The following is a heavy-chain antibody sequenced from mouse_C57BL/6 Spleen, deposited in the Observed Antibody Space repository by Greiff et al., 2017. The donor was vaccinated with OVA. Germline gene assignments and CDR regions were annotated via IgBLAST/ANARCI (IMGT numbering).Heavy chain of an antibody. CDR2: IYYSGTI. J-gene: IGHJ2*01. D-gene: IGHD4-1*01. CDR1: GISITTGNYR. Sequence: EVQLQQSGPGLVKPSQTVFLTCTVTGISITTGNYRWSWIRQFPGNKLEWIGYIYYSGTITYNPSLTSRPTITRDTPKNQFFLEMNSLTAEDTATYYCARDTIAGTGSHYFDYWGQGTTLTVSS. CDR3: ARDTIAGTGSHYFDY. V-gene: IGHV3-5*01.